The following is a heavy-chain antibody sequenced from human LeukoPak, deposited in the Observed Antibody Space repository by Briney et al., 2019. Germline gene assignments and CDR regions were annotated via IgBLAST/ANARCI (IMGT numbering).Heavy chain of an antibody. D-gene: IGHD5-24*01. CDR2: IKQDGSEK. J-gene: IGHJ4*02. CDR1: GFTFGSYW. CDR3: ARGRDGYNFDY. Sequence: QPGGSLRLSCAASGFTFGSYWMTWVRQAPGEGLEWVANIKQDGSEKYYVDSVKGRFTISRDNARNSVFLQMNSLRAEDTAVYYCARGRDGYNFDYWGQGTLVTVSS. V-gene: IGHV3-7*04.